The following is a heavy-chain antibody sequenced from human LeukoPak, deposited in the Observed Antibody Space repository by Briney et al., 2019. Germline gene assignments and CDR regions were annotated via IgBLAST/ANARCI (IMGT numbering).Heavy chain of an antibody. J-gene: IGHJ4*02. CDR1: GFTFSSYE. CDR2: ISSSGSTI. V-gene: IGHV3-48*03. CDR3: AAWYSSGWYGGY. D-gene: IGHD6-19*01. Sequence: TGGSLRLSCAASGFTFSSYEMNWVRQAPGKGLEWVSYISSSGSTIYYADSVKGRFTISRDNAKNPLYLQMNSLRAEDTAVYYCAAWYSSGWYGGYWGQGTLVTVSS.